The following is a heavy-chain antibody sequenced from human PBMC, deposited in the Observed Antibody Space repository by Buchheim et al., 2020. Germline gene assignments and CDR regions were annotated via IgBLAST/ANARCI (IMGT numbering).Heavy chain of an antibody. CDR2: ISATGGST. CDR1: GFTFSNYA. V-gene: IGHV3-23*01. Sequence: EVQLLESGGGLVQPGGSLRLSCAASGFTFSNYALSWVRQAPGKGLEWVSSISATGGSTYYADSVKGRFSLSRDNSENALYLQMNSLRAEDTAVYYCAKEKGIAVAGSFDYWGQGTL. J-gene: IGHJ4*02. CDR3: AKEKGIAVAGSFDY. D-gene: IGHD6-19*01.